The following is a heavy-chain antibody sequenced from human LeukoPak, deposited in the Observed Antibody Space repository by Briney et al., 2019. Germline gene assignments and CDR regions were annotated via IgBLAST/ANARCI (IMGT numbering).Heavy chain of an antibody. CDR1: GFTFSSYA. CDR2: ISGSGGST. V-gene: IGHV3-23*01. CDR3: AKDGAMIVVVIGWIDY. J-gene: IGHJ4*02. D-gene: IGHD3-22*01. Sequence: GGSLRLSCAASGFTFSSYAMSWVRQAPGKGLEWVSAISGSGGSTYYADSVKGRFTTSRDNSKNTLYLQMNSLRAEDTAVYYCAKDGAMIVVVIGWIDYWGQGTLVTVSS.